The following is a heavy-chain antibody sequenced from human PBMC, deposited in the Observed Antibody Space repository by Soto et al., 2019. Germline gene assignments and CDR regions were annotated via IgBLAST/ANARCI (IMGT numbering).Heavy chain of an antibody. CDR1: GFTFSSYG. CDR2: ISYHGSDK. CDR3: AKTGHLTDTWFDI. V-gene: IGHV3-30*18. J-gene: IGHJ3*02. D-gene: IGHD7-27*01. Sequence: GGSLRLSCAASGFTFSSYGMHWVRQAPGKGLEWVGVISYHGSDKYYGDSVKGRFTISRDNSKNTLYLQMDSLRPEDTAVYYCAKTGHLTDTWFDIWGQGTMVTVSS.